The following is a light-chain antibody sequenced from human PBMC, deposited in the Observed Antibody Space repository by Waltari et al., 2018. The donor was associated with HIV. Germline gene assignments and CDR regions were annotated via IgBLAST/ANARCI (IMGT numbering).Light chain of an antibody. CDR3: QVWDTNSHHPGV. CDR2: DDS. V-gene: IGLV3-21*04. Sequence: SYVLTQPPSVSVAPGKTARITCGGNNIGSKSVHWYQQKPGQAPVLVIYDDSDRPSGSPERCSGSNSGNTATLTSSRVEAGDEADYYCQVWDTNSHHPGVFGGGTKLTVL. J-gene: IGLJ3*02. CDR1: NIGSKS.